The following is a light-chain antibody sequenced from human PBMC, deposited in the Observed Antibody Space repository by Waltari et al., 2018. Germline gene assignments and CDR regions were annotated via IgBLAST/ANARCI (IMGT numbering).Light chain of an antibody. V-gene: IGKV3-20*01. CDR2: GAS. CDR3: QHYVRLPVT. CDR1: QSISGA. Sequence: EIVLTQSPGTLSLSPGERATLSCRASQSISGALAWYQQKPGQAPRLLIYGASNRATGIPYRFSGSGSGTEFSLTVSRLEPEDFAVYYCQHYVRLPVTFGQGTRVEI. J-gene: IGKJ1*01.